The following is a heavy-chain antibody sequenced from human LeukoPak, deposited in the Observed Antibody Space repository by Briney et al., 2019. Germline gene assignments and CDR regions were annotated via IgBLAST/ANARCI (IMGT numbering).Heavy chain of an antibody. D-gene: IGHD3-3*01. CDR2: ISGSGAST. J-gene: IGHJ5*02. CDR1: GFTFSSYA. Sequence: PGGSLRLSCAASGFTFSSYAMGWVRQAPGKGLEWVSAISGSGASTYYADSAKGRFSISRDNSKNTLYLQMNSLRAEDTAVYYCAKESNYDFWSGYFAWGQGTLVTVSS. V-gene: IGHV3-23*01. CDR3: AKESNYDFWSGYFA.